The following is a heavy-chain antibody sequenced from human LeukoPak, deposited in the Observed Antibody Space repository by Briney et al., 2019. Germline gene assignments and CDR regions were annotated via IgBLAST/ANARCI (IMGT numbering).Heavy chain of an antibody. J-gene: IGHJ3*02. CDR1: GGSISSYY. V-gene: IGHV4-59*01. CDR3: ARGGLVSRSAFDI. CDR2: IYYSGST. D-gene: IGHD2-15*01. Sequence: SETLSLTCTVSGGSISSYYWSWIRQPPGKGLEWIGYIYYSGSTNYNPSLKSRVTISVDTSKNQFSLKLSSVTAADTAVYYCARGGLVSRSAFDIWGQGTMVTVSS.